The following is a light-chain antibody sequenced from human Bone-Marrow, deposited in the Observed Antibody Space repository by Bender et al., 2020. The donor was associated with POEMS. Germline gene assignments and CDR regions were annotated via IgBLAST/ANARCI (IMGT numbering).Light chain of an antibody. J-gene: IGLJ2*01. V-gene: IGLV2-14*02. CDR1: SSDVGSYNL. CDR2: EVF. CDR3: SLYTSGSTLVL. Sequence: QSALTQPASVSGSPGQSITISCTGTSSDVGSYNLVSWYQHHPGKAPKLMIYEVFKRPSGVSNRFSGSKSGNTASLTISRVQAEDEAAYYCSLYTSGSTLVLFGGGTKLTVL.